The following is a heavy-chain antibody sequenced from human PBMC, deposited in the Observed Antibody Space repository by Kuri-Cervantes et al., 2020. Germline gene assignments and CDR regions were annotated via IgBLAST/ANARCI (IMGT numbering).Heavy chain of an antibody. CDR1: GFIFSSYA. J-gene: IGHJ4*02. V-gene: IGHV3-23*01. CDR3: ARVLRSSSCDY. Sequence: GESLKISCAASGFIFSSYAMSWVRQAPGKGLVWVSSITGSADATYYADSVKGRFTISRDNSKNTLYLQMSSLRAEDTALYYCARVLRSSSCDYWGQGTLVTVSS. D-gene: IGHD6-13*01. CDR2: ITGSADAT.